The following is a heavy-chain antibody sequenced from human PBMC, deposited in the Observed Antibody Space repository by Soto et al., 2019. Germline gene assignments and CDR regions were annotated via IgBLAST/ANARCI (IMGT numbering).Heavy chain of an antibody. Sequence: SETLSLTCAVSEYSIGSGYYWAWIRQSPGKGLEWIGSIYHAGSVYYNPSLNGRVALSMDTSKNHFSLKLTSVTAADTAVYYCARTFDYYGMDVWGQGTTVTVSS. CDR3: ARTFDYYGMDV. CDR2: IYHAGSV. V-gene: IGHV4-38-2*01. CDR1: EYSIGSGYY. J-gene: IGHJ6*02.